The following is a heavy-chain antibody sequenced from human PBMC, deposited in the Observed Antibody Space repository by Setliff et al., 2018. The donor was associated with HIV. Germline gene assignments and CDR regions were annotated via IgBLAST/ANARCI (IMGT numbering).Heavy chain of an antibody. CDR2: TGGSGGAT. CDR3: AKGNDPFSYEIFGATTYFDY. Sequence: PGGSLRLSCAASGFTFRRFAMSWVRQAPGKGLEWVSTTGGSGGATDYADSVKGRITISRDNSKNTLYLQMNSLRAEDTAIYYCAKGNDPFSYEIFGATTYFDYWGQGTLVTVSS. J-gene: IGHJ4*02. CDR1: GFTFRRFA. D-gene: IGHD3-3*01. V-gene: IGHV3-23*01.